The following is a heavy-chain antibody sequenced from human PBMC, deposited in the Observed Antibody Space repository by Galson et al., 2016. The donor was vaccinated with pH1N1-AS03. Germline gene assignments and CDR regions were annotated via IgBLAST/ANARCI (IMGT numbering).Heavy chain of an antibody. D-gene: IGHD6-19*01. V-gene: IGHV2-70*20. Sequence: PALVKPTQTLTLTCTFSGFSLNTRGMCLSWVRQPPGKAPEWLALLDWDDDTYYNTSLQTGLTLSKDTSRNQVVLTMTDMDPEDTATYYCARTHCFSRVAGRPGDSFDMWGPGTKVTVSS. J-gene: IGHJ3*02. CDR2: LDWDDDT. CDR3: ARTHCFSRVAGRPGDSFDM. CDR1: GFSLNTRGMC.